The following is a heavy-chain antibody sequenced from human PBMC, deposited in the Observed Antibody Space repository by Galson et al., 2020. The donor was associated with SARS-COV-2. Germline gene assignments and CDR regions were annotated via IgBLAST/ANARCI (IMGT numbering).Heavy chain of an antibody. CDR3: ATDYAVVAATYFDY. V-gene: IGHV1-24*01. J-gene: IGHJ4*02. CDR1: GYTLTELS. D-gene: IGHD2-15*01. Sequence: ASVKVSCKVSGYTLTELSMHWVRQAPGKGLEWMGGFDPEDGETIYAQKFQGRVTMTEDTSTDTAYMELSSLRSEDTAVYYCATDYAVVAATYFDYWGQGTLVTVSS. CDR2: FDPEDGET.